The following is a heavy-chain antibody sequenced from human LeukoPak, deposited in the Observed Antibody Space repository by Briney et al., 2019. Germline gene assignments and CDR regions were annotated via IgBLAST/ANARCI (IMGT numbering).Heavy chain of an antibody. V-gene: IGHV3-23*01. Sequence: PGGSLRLSCAASGFTFSTYAMSWVRQAPGKGLEWVSAISGSGGSTYYADSVKGRFTISRDNSKNTLYLQMNSLRAEDTAVYYCAKDTSVAPTGGDFDYWGQGTLVTVSS. CDR3: AKDTSVAPTGGDFDY. D-gene: IGHD2/OR15-2a*01. J-gene: IGHJ4*02. CDR2: ISGSGGST. CDR1: GFTFSTYA.